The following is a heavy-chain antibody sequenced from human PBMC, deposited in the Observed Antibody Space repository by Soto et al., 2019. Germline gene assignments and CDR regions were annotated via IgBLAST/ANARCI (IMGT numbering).Heavy chain of an antibody. V-gene: IGHV4-30-4*01. CDR1: GGSISSGDYY. J-gene: IGHJ4*02. Sequence: PSETLSLTCTVSGGSISSGDYYWSWIRQPPGKGLEWIGYIYYSGSTYYNPSLKSRVTISVDTSKNQFSLKLSSVTAADTAVYYCARGTSYYDFWSGYFLGYSLGVDYWGQGTLVTVSS. CDR3: ARGTSYYDFWSGYFLGYSLGVDY. D-gene: IGHD3-3*01. CDR2: IYYSGST.